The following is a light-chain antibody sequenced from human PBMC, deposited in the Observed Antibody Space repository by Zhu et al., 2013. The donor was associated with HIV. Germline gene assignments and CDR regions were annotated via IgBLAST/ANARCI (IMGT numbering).Light chain of an antibody. CDR3: QQYNGYST. CDR2: KAS. Sequence: DIQMTQSPSTLSASVGDRVTITCRASLSISTWLAWYQQKPGKAPNLLIYKASSLGSGTPSRFSGRGSGTEFTLTISSLQPDDFATYYCQQYNGYSTFGQGTKVE. CDR1: LSISTW. V-gene: IGKV1-5*03. J-gene: IGKJ1*01.